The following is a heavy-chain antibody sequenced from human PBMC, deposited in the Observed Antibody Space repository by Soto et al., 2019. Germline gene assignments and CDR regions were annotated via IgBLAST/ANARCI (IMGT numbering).Heavy chain of an antibody. CDR2: IHYSGST. D-gene: IGHD3-10*01. J-gene: IGHJ5*02. Sequence: QVQLQESGPGLVKPSETLSLTCTVSGGSISSYYWSWIRQPPGKGLEWIGYIHYSGSTKYNPSLKSRVPISVDTSKNQFSLKLSSVTAADTAVYYCARDRGGVASNWFDPWGQGTLVTVSS. CDR1: GGSISSYY. V-gene: IGHV4-59*01. CDR3: ARDRGGVASNWFDP.